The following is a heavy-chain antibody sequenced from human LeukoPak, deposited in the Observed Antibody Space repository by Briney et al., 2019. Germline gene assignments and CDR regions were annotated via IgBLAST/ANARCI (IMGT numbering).Heavy chain of an antibody. J-gene: IGHJ3*02. V-gene: IGHV4-31*03. CDR3: ARSLPLDLDAFDI. CDR2: IYYSGST. D-gene: IGHD3/OR15-3a*01. CDR1: GGSISSGGYY. Sequence: PSQTLSLTCTVSGGSISSGGYYWSWIRQHPGKGLEWIGYIYYSGSTYYNPSLKSRVTISVDTSKNQFSLKLSSVTAADTAVYYCARSLPLDLDAFDIGGQGTMVTVSS.